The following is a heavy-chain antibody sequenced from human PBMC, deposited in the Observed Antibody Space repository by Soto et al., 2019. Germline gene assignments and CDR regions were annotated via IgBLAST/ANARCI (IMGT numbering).Heavy chain of an antibody. CDR3: AKSIAAAGKTFDY. CDR1: GFTFSSHA. Sequence: GGSLRLSRAASGFTFSSHAMSWVRQDPGKGLEWLSAISGSGCSTYYADSVKGRFTISRDNSKNTLYLQMNSLRAEDTAVYYCAKSIAAAGKTFDYWGQGTLVTVSS. J-gene: IGHJ4*02. CDR2: ISGSGCST. V-gene: IGHV3-23*01. D-gene: IGHD6-13*01.